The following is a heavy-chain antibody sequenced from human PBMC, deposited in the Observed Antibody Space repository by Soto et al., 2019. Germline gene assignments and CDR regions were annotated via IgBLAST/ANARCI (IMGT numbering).Heavy chain of an antibody. J-gene: IGHJ6*03. CDR2: ISDDENSK. V-gene: IGHV3-33*06. CDR3: AKFTSPIVVVVAAGYYYMDV. Sequence: AGGSLRLSCAASGFTFSSYGMHWVRQAPGKGLEWVAGISDDENSKHYAEYVKGRFTITRDNSKNTLYLQMNSLRAEDTAVYYCAKFTSPIVVVVAAGYYYMDVWGKGTTVTVSS. D-gene: IGHD2-15*01. CDR1: GFTFSSYG.